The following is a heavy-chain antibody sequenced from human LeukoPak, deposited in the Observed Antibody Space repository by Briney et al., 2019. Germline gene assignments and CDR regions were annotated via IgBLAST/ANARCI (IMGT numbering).Heavy chain of an antibody. J-gene: IGHJ4*02. Sequence: GGSLRLSCAVSGFTFSSYAMNWVRQAPGKGLEGVSGISGSGAGTYYAEYVKGRFTISKDHSKNTLYLQMNSLRAEDTAVYYCAKMVREFYTISYYFDYWGQGTLVTVSS. CDR2: ISGSGAGT. CDR1: GFTFSSYA. CDR3: AKMVREFYTISYYFDY. V-gene: IGHV3-23*01. D-gene: IGHD2-8*01.